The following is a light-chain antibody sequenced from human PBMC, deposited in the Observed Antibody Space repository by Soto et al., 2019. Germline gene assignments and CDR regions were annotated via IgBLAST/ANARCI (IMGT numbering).Light chain of an antibody. J-gene: IGKJ4*01. V-gene: IGKV3-15*01. Sequence: EAVMTQSPVTLSVSPGERATLSCRASQSVTTNLAWYQQKPGQAPRLLIYSASTRAAGIPDRFSASGSGTAFTLTISSLQSEDFAIYYCQQYNNWPPLTFGGGTKVEIK. CDR3: QQYNNWPPLT. CDR1: QSVTTN. CDR2: SAS.